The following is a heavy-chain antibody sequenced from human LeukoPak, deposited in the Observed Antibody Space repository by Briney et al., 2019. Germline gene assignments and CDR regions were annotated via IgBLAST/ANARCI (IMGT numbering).Heavy chain of an antibody. J-gene: IGHJ4*02. Sequence: GGSLRLSCAASGFTFSDYYMSWIRQAPGKGLEWVSYISSSSSYTNYADSVKGRFTISRDNAKNSPYLQMNSLRAEDTAVYYCARGFIAAVPVDYWGQGTLVTVSS. CDR2: ISSSSSYT. CDR3: ARGFIAAVPVDY. D-gene: IGHD6-13*01. V-gene: IGHV3-11*03. CDR1: GFTFSDYY.